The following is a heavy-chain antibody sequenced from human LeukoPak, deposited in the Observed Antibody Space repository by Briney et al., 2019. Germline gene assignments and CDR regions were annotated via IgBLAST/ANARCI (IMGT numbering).Heavy chain of an antibody. V-gene: IGHV1-18*01. CDR1: GYTFTSYG. CDR3: AREDTRRGSRGYFDY. D-gene: IGHD2-2*01. Sequence: ASVKVSCKASGYTFTSYGISWVRQAPGQGLEWMGWISGDNGSTNYAQKLQGRVTMTTDTSTSTVYMELRSLRSDDSAVYYCAREDTRRGSRGYFDYWGQGTLATVSS. CDR2: ISGDNGST. J-gene: IGHJ4*02.